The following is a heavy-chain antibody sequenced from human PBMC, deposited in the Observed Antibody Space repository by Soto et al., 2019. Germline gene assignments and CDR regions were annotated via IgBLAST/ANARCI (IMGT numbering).Heavy chain of an antibody. D-gene: IGHD2-15*01. CDR3: ARSREGWFISSGPKMLFDI. CDR2: IKQDGSEK. CDR1: GFTFSSYW. Sequence: EVQLVESGGGLVQPGGSLRLSCTASGFTFSSYWMSWVRQAPGKGLEWVANIKQDGSEKYYVDSVKGRFTISRDNAKNSLYLQMNSLRAEDTAVYYCARSREGWFISSGPKMLFDIWGQGTMVTVSS. V-gene: IGHV3-7*01. J-gene: IGHJ3*02.